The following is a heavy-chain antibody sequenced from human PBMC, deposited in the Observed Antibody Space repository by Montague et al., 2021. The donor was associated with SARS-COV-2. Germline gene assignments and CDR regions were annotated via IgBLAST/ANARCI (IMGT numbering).Heavy chain of an antibody. CDR3: AREIEDDRIGYHPRGRFDP. J-gene: IGHJ5*02. V-gene: IGHV4-59*01. CDR1: GASITSYY. CDR2: IYYSGNT. Sequence: SETLSLTCTVSGASITSYYWTWIRQPPGKGLEWIGHIYYSGNTYFNPSFKSRLTMSIDASKNQFSLKLNSVTAADTAVYFCAREIEDDRIGYHPRGRFDPWGQGTLVTVSS. D-gene: IGHD3-22*01.